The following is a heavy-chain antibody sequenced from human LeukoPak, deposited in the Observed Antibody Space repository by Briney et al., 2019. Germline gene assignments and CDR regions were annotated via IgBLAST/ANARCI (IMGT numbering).Heavy chain of an antibody. Sequence: SETLSLTCTVSGGSFISYDWSWIRQPPGKGLEWIGSIYYSGSTYYNPSLKSRVTISVDTSKNQFSLKLSSVTAADTAVYYCASYDILTGPYYGMDVWGQGTTVTVSS. CDR2: IYYSGST. CDR1: GGSFISYD. J-gene: IGHJ6*02. CDR3: ASYDILTGPYYGMDV. D-gene: IGHD3-9*01. V-gene: IGHV4-59*05.